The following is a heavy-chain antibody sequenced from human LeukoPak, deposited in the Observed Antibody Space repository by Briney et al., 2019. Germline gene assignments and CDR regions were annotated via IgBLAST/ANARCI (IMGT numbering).Heavy chain of an antibody. CDR1: GFTFSSYA. V-gene: IGHV3-23*01. CDR3: ANAYVWGSYPFDY. Sequence: PGGSLRLSCAASGFTFSSYAMSWVRQAPGKGLEWVSAISGSGGSTYYADSVKGRFTISRDNSKNTLYLQMNSLRAEDTAVYYCANAYVWGSYPFDYWGQGTLVTVSS. CDR2: ISGSGGST. J-gene: IGHJ4*02. D-gene: IGHD3-16*02.